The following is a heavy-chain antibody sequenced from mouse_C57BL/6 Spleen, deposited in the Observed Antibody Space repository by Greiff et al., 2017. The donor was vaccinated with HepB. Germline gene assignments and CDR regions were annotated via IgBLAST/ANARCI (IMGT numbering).Heavy chain of an antibody. CDR3: ARPADSSGYWFAY. J-gene: IGHJ3*01. V-gene: IGHV1-52*01. D-gene: IGHD3-2*02. CDR2: IDPSDSET. Sequence: QVQLQQSGAELVRPGSSVKLSCKASGYTFTSYWMHWVKQRPIQGLEWIGNIDPSDSETHYNQKFKDKATLTVDKSSSTAYMQLSSLTSEDSAVYYCARPADSSGYWFAYWGQGTLVTVSA. CDR1: GYTFTSYW.